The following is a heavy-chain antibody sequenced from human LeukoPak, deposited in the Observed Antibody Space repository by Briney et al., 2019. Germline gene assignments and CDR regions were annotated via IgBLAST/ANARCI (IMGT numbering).Heavy chain of an antibody. J-gene: IGHJ4*02. V-gene: IGHV1-2*02. CDR2: INPNSGDT. D-gene: IGHD4-11*01. Sequence: ASVKVSCKASGYSFTGYYMHWVRQAPGQGLEWMGWINPNSGDTKYAQKFQGRVTMTRDTSISTAYMELSRLRSDDTAVYYCARGVDYPGYWGQGTLVTVSS. CDR3: ARGVDYPGY. CDR1: GYSFTGYY.